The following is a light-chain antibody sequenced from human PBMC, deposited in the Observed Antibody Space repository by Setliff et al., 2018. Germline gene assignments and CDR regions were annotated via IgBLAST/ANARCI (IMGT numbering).Light chain of an antibody. V-gene: IGLV2-23*01. CDR3: ASYIGSSTYV. CDR2: EAT. CDR1: SSDVGAYNL. J-gene: IGLJ1*01. Sequence: QSVLTQPASVSGSPGQSITISCAGTSSDVGAYNLVSWYQQHPGKGPKVLIYEATKRPSGVSTRFSGSKSGDTASLTISGLQAEDEADYHCASYIGSSTYVFGSGTKVTVL.